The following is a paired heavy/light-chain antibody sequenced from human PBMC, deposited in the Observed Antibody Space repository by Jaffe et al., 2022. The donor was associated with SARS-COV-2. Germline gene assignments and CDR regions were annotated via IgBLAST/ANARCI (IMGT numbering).Heavy chain of an antibody. Sequence: QLQLQESGPGLVKPSETLSLTCTVSGGSITSTSYYWGWIRQTPGTGLEWVGSISNSGTTYYNPSLKSRVTISVDTSKNQFSLKLRSVTAADTAVYYCARHPGEVAVAGHDGFDIWGQGTMVTVSS. CDR2: ISNSGTT. J-gene: IGHJ3*02. CDR3: ARHPGEVAVAGHDGFDI. V-gene: IGHV4-39*01. D-gene: IGHD6-19*01. CDR1: GGSITSTSYY.
Light chain of an antibody. Sequence: DIQMTQSPSSLSASVGDRVTITCRASQSITTYLNWYQQKPGKAPKLLIYAASSLQNGVPSRFSGGGSGTDFTLTISSLQPEDFATYYCQQHYNRYTFGLGTKLEMK. CDR1: QSITTY. V-gene: IGKV1-39*01. CDR3: QQHYNRYT. J-gene: IGKJ2*01. CDR2: AAS.